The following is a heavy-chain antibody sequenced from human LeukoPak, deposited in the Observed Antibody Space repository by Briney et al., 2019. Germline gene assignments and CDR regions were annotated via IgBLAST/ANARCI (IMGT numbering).Heavy chain of an antibody. J-gene: IGHJ4*02. D-gene: IGHD3-22*01. V-gene: IGHV3-7*01. CDR3: ARDYRGYYYDSSGLDI. CDR1: GFTFSSYW. CDR2: IKQGGSEK. Sequence: GGSLRLSCAASGFTFSSYWMSWVRQAPGKGLEWVANIKQGGSEKYYVDSVKGRFTISRDNAKNSLYLQMNSLRAEDTAVYYCARDYRGYYYDSSGLDIWGQGTLVTVSS.